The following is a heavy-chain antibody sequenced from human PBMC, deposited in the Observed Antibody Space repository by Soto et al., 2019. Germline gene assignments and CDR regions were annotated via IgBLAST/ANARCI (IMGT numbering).Heavy chain of an antibody. CDR3: ATDCYYDVSNSF. Sequence: GASVKVSCKASGGTLNNYAINWVRQAPGQGLEWMGGILPVSAPPDYAQKFQGRVSITADHSTSTVYMELSRLKSDDTAVYFCATDCYYDVSNSFWGQGTLVTVSS. CDR2: ILPVSAPP. J-gene: IGHJ4*02. CDR1: GGTLNNYA. D-gene: IGHD2-21*02. V-gene: IGHV1-69*13.